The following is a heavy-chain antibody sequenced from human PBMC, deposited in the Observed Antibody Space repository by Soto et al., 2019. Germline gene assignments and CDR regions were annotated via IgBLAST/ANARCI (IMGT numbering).Heavy chain of an antibody. CDR3: AGDTYGMDV. CDR2: IHYSGTT. CDR1: GGSINNYY. J-gene: IGHJ6*02. Sequence: QVHFQESGPGLVKPSETLSLTCTVSGGSINNYYCNWVRQPPGMGLEWIGSIHYSGTTHYNPSLESRVTISADRAKNQFSLKLNSVTAADTAVYYCAGDTYGMDVWGQGTTVTVSS. V-gene: IGHV4-59*01.